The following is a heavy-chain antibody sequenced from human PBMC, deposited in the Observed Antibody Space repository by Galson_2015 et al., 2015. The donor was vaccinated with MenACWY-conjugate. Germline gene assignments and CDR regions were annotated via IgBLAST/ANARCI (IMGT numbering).Heavy chain of an antibody. CDR1: AFTFSDYY. CDR2: INDRSTYT. J-gene: IGHJ4*02. D-gene: IGHD1-7*01. V-gene: IGHV3-11*06. CDR3: ARVARGDRGELFFDS. Sequence: SLRLSCAASAFTFSDYYMSWIRQAPGKELEWLSWINDRSTYTNYADSVKGRFTISRDNAKNSLSLQMNILRGEDTAKYYCARVARGDRGELFFDSWGQGILVTVSS.